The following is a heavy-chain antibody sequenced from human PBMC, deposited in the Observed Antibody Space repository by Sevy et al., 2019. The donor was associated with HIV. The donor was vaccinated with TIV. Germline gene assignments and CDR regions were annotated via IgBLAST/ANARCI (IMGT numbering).Heavy chain of an antibody. J-gene: IGHJ4*02. Sequence: SETLSLTCTVSGDSISNYYWSWIRQPAGKGLEWIGRIYHSGSATYNPSLESRVTMSADTTKNQLSLKLNSVTAADTAVYYCARDRVTIFGVTIDYYFYYWGQGTLVTVSS. CDR3: ARDRVTIFGVTIDYYFYY. CDR1: GDSISNYY. CDR2: IYHSGSA. D-gene: IGHD3-3*01. V-gene: IGHV4-4*07.